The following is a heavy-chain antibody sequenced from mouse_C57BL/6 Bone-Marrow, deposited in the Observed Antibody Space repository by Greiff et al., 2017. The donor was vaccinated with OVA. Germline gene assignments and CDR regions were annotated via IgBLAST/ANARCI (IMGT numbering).Heavy chain of an antibody. CDR2: IDPSDSYT. CDR1: GYTFTSYW. Sequence: QVQLQQPGAELVMPGASVKLSCKASGYTFTSYWMHWVKQRPGQGLEWIGEIDPSDSYTNYNQKFKGKSTLTVDKSSSTDYMQLSSLTSEDSAVYYCARDYYGSSFWYFDVWGTGTTVTVSS. J-gene: IGHJ1*03. V-gene: IGHV1-69*01. D-gene: IGHD1-1*01. CDR3: ARDYYGSSFWYFDV.